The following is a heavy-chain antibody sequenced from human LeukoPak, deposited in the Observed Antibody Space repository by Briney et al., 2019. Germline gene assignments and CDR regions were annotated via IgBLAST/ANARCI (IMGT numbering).Heavy chain of an antibody. CDR3: ARGAPMRQNYYCYYYMDV. CDR1: GGSISSSSYY. CDR2: IYYSGST. V-gene: IGHV4-39*07. D-gene: IGHD4/OR15-4a*01. Sequence: PSETLSLTCTVSGGSISSSSYYWGWIHQPPGKGLEWIGSIYYSGSTYYNPSLKSRVTISVDTSKNQFSLKLSSVTAADTAVYYCARGAPMRQNYYCYYYMDVWGKGTTVTISS. J-gene: IGHJ6*03.